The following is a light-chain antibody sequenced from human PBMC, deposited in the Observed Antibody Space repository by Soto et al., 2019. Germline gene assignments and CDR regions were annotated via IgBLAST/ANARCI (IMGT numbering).Light chain of an antibody. CDR1: TLGSKF. CDR3: QAWDSGTVV. CDR2: EDT. V-gene: IGLV3-1*01. J-gene: IGLJ2*01. Sequence: SYELTQPPSVSVSPGQTANSTCSGNTLGSKFVFLYQQKAGQSPMVVIYEDTKRPSGIPERFSGSNSGNTAPLTISGTQAMDESYFYCQAWDSGTVVFVGGTKLPVL.